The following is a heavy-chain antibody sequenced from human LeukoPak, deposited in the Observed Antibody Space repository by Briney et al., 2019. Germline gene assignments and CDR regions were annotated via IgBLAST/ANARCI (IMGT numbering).Heavy chain of an antibody. CDR3: AKDRDGYMGAFDY. D-gene: IGHD5-24*01. Sequence: PGGSLRLSCAASGLTFSSYAMSWVRHAPGKGLEWVSAIGGSSGSTNYAASVEGRFTISRDNSKNTLYLQMNSLRAEDMALYYCAKDRDGYMGAFDYWGQGTLVTVSS. CDR2: IGGSSGST. V-gene: IGHV3-23*01. J-gene: IGHJ4*02. CDR1: GLTFSSYA.